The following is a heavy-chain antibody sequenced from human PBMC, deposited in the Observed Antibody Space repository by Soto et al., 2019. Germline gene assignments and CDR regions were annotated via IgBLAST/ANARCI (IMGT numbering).Heavy chain of an antibody. V-gene: IGHV1-46*01. Sequence: ASVNVSCKASGYTFTVYYMNWVRQAPGQGLEWMGIINPSSCSTINAQKFQGRVTMTRETSTSTVYMELSSLTSEDTAVYYCARKRDRDFDYWGQGTLVTVSS. J-gene: IGHJ4*02. CDR3: ARKRDRDFDY. CDR1: GYTFTVYY. CDR2: INPSSCST.